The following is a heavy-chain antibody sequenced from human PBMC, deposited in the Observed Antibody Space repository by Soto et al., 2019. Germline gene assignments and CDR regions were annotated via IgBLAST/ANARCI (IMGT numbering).Heavy chain of an antibody. V-gene: IGHV1-2*02. J-gene: IGHJ5*02. CDR2: INPNSGGT. CDR3: ARGAHLIAAAGTGALFDP. CDR1: GYTFTGYY. Sequence: VKVSCKASGYTFTGYYMHWVRQAPGQGLEWMGWINPNSGGTNYAQKFQGRVTMTRDTSISTAYMELSRLRSDDAAVYYCARGAHLIAAAGTGALFDPWGQGTLVTVSS. D-gene: IGHD6-13*01.